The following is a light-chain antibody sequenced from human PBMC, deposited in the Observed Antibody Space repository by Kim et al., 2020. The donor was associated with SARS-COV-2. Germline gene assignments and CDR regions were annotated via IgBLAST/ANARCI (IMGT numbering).Light chain of an antibody. Sequence: CPGEGATLSCRARQSVSSGYLAWYQQKPGQSPRLLIYGATSRATGIPDRFSGSGSGTDFTLTISRLEPEDFVVYYCQQYATSPRTFGQGTKVDVK. V-gene: IGKV3-20*01. CDR2: GAT. J-gene: IGKJ1*01. CDR1: QSVSSGY. CDR3: QQYATSPRT.